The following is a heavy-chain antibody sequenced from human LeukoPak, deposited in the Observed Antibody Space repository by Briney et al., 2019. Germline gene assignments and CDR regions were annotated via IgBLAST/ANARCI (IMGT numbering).Heavy chain of an antibody. CDR1: GFTFSSYA. V-gene: IGHV3-23*01. Sequence: PGGSLRLSCAASGFTFSSYAMSWVRQAPGKGLEWVSGTSGSGGNTYYADSVKGRFTISRDNSKSTLYLQMNSLRAEDTAVYYCAKARLPPPPGYFDYWGQGTLVTVSS. J-gene: IGHJ4*02. CDR3: AKARLPPPPGYFDY. CDR2: TSGSGGNT. D-gene: IGHD4-11*01.